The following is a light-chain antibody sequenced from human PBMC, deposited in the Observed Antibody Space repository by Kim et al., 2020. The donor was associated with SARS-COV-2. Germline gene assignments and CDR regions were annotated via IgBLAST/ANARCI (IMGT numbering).Light chain of an antibody. CDR3: QQSYSIPLT. V-gene: IGKV1-39*01. Sequence: GSVGDRVTIPCRASQSISSYLNWYQQKPGRAPKLLIYAASTLQSGVPSRFNGSASGTDFTLTVTSLQPEDFATYYCQQSYSIPLTFGGGTKVDIK. J-gene: IGKJ4*01. CDR2: AAS. CDR1: QSISSY.